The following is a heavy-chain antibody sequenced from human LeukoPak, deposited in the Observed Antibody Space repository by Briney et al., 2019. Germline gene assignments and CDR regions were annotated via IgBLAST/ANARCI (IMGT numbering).Heavy chain of an antibody. D-gene: IGHD7-27*01. CDR3: ARAWGLPSFDY. CDR2: IYYSGST. J-gene: IGHJ4*02. V-gene: IGHV4-30-4*08. CDR1: GGSISSGDYY. Sequence: SETLSLTCTVSGGSISSGDYYRSWIRQPPGKGLEWIGFIYYSGSTYYNPSLKSRVTISVDTSKNQFSLKLSSVTAADTAVYYCARAWGLPSFDYWGQGTLVTVSS.